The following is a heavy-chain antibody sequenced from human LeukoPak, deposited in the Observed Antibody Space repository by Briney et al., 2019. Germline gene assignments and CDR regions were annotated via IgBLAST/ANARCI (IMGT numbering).Heavy chain of an antibody. Sequence: ASVKVSCKASGYTFTSYAMNWVRQAPGQGLEWMGWINTNTGNPTYAQGFTGRFVFSLDTSVSTAYLQISSLKAEDTAVYYCARPKEDCSSTSCYRTVSASDYWGQGTLVTVSS. CDR2: INTNTGNP. J-gene: IGHJ4*02. V-gene: IGHV7-4-1*02. CDR3: ARPKEDCSSTSCYRTVSASDY. D-gene: IGHD2-2*01. CDR1: GYTFTSYA.